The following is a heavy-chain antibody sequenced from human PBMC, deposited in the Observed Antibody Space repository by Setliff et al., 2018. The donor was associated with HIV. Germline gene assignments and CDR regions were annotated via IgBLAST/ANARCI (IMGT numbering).Heavy chain of an antibody. Sequence: LSLPCAVSGYSISSGYYWGWLRQPPGKGLEWIGSIYQTGVTYYNPSLKSRITISIDTSTNQFSLHLNSVTAADTAVYYCARDVKLAYCSGGSCPRAYFSGLDVWGQGTTVTVSS. V-gene: IGHV4-38-2*02. D-gene: IGHD2-15*01. CDR2: IYQTGVT. CDR1: GYSISSGYY. J-gene: IGHJ6*02. CDR3: ARDVKLAYCSGGSCPRAYFSGLDV.